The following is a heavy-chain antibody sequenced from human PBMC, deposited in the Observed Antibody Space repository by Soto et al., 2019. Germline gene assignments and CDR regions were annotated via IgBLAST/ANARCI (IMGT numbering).Heavy chain of an antibody. CDR1: GLTFNRYW. D-gene: IGHD2-15*01. CDR3: AREFCSGGNCYTYYFDP. J-gene: IGHJ5*02. V-gene: IGHV3-74*01. CDR2: INTDGSNT. Sequence: GSLSLSCAASGLTFNRYWMHWVRHAPGKGLVWVSHINTDGSNTNYADSVKGRFTISRDNAKSTLFLQMNSLRDEDTAVYYCAREFCSGGNCYTYYFDPWGQGIPVTVS.